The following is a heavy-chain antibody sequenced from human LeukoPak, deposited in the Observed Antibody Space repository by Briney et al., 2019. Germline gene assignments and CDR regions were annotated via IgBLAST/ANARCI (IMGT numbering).Heavy chain of an antibody. V-gene: IGHV5-51*01. J-gene: IGHJ5*02. Sequence: GESLKISCKGSGYSFTSYWIVWVRQMPGKGLEWMGIIYPGDSDTRYSPSFQGQVTISADKSISTAYLQWSSLKASDTAMYYCARSGYCSSTSCYAPTYSWFDPCGQRTLVTVSS. CDR3: ARSGYCSSTSCYAPTYSWFDP. D-gene: IGHD2-2*03. CDR2: IYPGDSDT. CDR1: GYSFTSYW.